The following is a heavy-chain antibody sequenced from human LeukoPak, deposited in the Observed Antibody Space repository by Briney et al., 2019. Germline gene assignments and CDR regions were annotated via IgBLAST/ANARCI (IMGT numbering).Heavy chain of an antibody. J-gene: IGHJ4*02. V-gene: IGHV3-7*01. Sequence: GGSLRLSCAASGFTFTNYWMRWVRQAPGKGLEWVANIKQDGSEKHYVDSVKGRFTISRDNAKNSLYPQMNSLRDEDTAVYYCTTSYSSSWYASGTDYWGQGTLVTVSS. CDR2: IKQDGSEK. D-gene: IGHD6-13*01. CDR1: GFTFTNYW. CDR3: TTSYSSSWYASGTDY.